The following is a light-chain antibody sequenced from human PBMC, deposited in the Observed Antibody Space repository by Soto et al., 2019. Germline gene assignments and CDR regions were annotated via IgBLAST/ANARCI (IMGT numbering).Light chain of an antibody. CDR2: RAS. V-gene: IGKV3-15*01. CDR1: QSIYSN. J-gene: IGKJ1*01. CDR3: QQYHNLWT. Sequence: EILMTQSPATLSVSPGERATLSCRASQSIYSNLAWYQQRPGQPPRLLIYRASTRATDIPARFSGSGSGTEFTLTISSLQSEDFAVYYCQQYHNLWTFGQGTKVDIK.